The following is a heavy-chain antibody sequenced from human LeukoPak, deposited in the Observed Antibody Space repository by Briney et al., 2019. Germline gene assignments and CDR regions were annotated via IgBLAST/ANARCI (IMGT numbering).Heavy chain of an antibody. J-gene: IGHJ6*02. Sequence: PSETLSLTCTVSGGSISSSSYYWGWIRQPPGKGLEWIGSIYYSGSTYYNPSLKSRVTISVDTSKNQFSLKLSSVTAADTAVYYCARLKLSRAVASPYDYYYYGMDVWGQGTTVTVSS. CDR3: ARLKLSRAVASPYDYYYYGMDV. CDR1: GGSISSSSYY. CDR2: IYYSGST. V-gene: IGHV4-39*01. D-gene: IGHD6-19*01.